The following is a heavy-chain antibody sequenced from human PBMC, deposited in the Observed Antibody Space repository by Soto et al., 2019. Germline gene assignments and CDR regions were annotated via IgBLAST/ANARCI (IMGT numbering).Heavy chain of an antibody. J-gene: IGHJ6*02. CDR1: GFTFSDDS. CDR3: ARVAVLGYCSRFRGYQYYGMDL. D-gene: IGHD3-16*01. Sequence: QLVESGGGVVQPGRPLRLSCVASGFTFSDDSMHWVRQSPGMGLEWVSVISYDGRQRHYSESVMGRLTISRDNSKNTLYLQFNSLRLEDTASYYCARVAVLGYCSRFRGYQYYGMDLWGQGTTVIVSS. CDR2: ISYDGRQR. V-gene: IGHV3-30*04.